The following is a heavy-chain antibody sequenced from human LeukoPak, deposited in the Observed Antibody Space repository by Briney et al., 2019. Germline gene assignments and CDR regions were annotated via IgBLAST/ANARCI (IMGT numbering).Heavy chain of an antibody. CDR2: ISSSSSVI. J-gene: IGHJ4*02. CDR3: ARDPPNWGFGY. Sequence: GGSLRLSCAASGFTFGDYSMNWVRQAPGKGLEWVSYISSSSSVIYYADSVRGRFTISRDNAKKSLYLRMNSLRAEDTAVYYCARDPPNWGFGYWGQGTLVTVSS. V-gene: IGHV3-48*01. D-gene: IGHD7-27*01. CDR1: GFTFGDYS.